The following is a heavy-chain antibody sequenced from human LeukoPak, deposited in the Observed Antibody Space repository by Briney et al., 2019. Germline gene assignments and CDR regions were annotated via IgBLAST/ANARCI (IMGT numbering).Heavy chain of an antibody. Sequence: PSETLSLTCTVSGGSISSYYWSWIRQPPGKGLEWIGYIYYSGSTNYNPPLKSRVTISVDTSKNQFSLKLSSVTAADTAVYYCARHGGSYSDLDYWGQGTLVTVSS. J-gene: IGHJ4*02. CDR3: ARHGGSYSDLDY. CDR2: IYYSGST. D-gene: IGHD1-26*01. V-gene: IGHV4-59*08. CDR1: GGSISSYY.